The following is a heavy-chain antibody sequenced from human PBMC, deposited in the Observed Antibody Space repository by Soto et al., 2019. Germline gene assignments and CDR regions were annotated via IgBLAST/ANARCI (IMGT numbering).Heavy chain of an antibody. D-gene: IGHD2-21*02. CDR2: INPGGGRT. Sequence: GASVKVSCKASGYTFTSYYTHWVRQAPGQGLEWVAMINPGGGRTKNAQMFQGRVTLTRDTSAGTVDMELSSLTSDDTAVYYCARGPSCGGDCYLFDYWGQGSLVTVSS. CDR3: ARGPSCGGDCYLFDY. V-gene: IGHV1-46*01. J-gene: IGHJ4*02. CDR1: GYTFTSYY.